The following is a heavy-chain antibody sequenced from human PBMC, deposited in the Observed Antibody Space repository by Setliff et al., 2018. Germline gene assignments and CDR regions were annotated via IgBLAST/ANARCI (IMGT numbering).Heavy chain of an antibody. CDR1: GGTFRTYE. CDR2: IIPMFEKT. D-gene: IGHD5-18*01. CDR3: ATIYGYNSLDWYSDL. J-gene: IGHJ2*01. Sequence: SVKVSCKASGGTFRTYEINWVRQAPGQGFEWMGRIIPMFEKTNYAQKFQGRVTITADQSTSTAYMELSSLRSEDTAVYYCATIYGYNSLDWYSDLWGRGTRVTVSS. V-gene: IGHV1-69*13.